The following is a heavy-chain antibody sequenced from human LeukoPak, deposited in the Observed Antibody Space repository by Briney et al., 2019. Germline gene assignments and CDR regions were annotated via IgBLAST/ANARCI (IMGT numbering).Heavy chain of an antibody. J-gene: IGHJ4*02. CDR3: CSYCSSTSCYPFEFDY. CDR1: GYTFTGYY. D-gene: IGHD2-2*01. CDR2: INPNSGGT. Sequence: ASVKVSCKASGYTFTGYYMHWVRQAPGQGFEWMGWINPNSGGTNYAQKFQGRVTMTRDTSISTAYMELSRLRSDDTAVYYCCSYCSSTSCYPFEFDYWGQGTLVTVSS. V-gene: IGHV1-2*02.